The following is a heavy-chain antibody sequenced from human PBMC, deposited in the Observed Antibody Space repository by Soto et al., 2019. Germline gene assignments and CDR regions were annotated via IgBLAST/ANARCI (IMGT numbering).Heavy chain of an antibody. D-gene: IGHD1-26*01. J-gene: IGHJ3*02. CDR2: FDPEDGET. CDR3: ATDREAPKSGAFDI. V-gene: IGHV1-24*01. CDR1: GYTLTELS. Sequence: GASVKVSCKVSGYTLTELSMHWVRQAPGKGLEWMGGFDPEDGETLYAQKFQGRVTMTEDTSTDTAYMELSSLRSEDTAVYYCATDREAPKSGAFDIWGQGTMVTGSS.